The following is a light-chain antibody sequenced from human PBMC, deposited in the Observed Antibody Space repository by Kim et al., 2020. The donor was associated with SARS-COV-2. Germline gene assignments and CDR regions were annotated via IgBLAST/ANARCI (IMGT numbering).Light chain of an antibody. J-gene: IGLJ3*02. Sequence: QSALTQPASVSGPPGQSITISCTGTSSDVGAYNYVSWYQQHPGKAPKLMIYDVSNRPSGVSNRFSGSKSGNTASLTISGLQAEDEADYYCTSYTSSSTWVFGGGTQLTVL. CDR2: DVS. CDR1: SSDVGAYNY. CDR3: TSYTSSSTWV. V-gene: IGLV2-14*03.